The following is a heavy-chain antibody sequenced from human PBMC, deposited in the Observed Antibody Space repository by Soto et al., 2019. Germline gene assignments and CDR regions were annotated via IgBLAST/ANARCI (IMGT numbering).Heavy chain of an antibody. J-gene: IGHJ4*02. CDR3: ARDMRGYSYGSCLDY. Sequence: QVQLVESGGGVVQPGRSLRLSCAASGFTFSSYAMHWVRQAPGKGLEWVAVISYDGSNKYYADSVKGRFTISRDNSKNTRYLQMNSLRAEDTAVYYCARDMRGYSYGSCLDYWGQGTLVTVSS. D-gene: IGHD5-18*01. CDR2: ISYDGSNK. CDR1: GFTFSSYA. V-gene: IGHV3-30-3*01.